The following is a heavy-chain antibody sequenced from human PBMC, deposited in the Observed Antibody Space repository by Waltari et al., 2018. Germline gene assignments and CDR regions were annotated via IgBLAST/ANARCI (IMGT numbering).Heavy chain of an antibody. V-gene: IGHV3-48*01. Sequence: EVQLVESGGGLVQPGGSLRLSCAASGFTFSSYSMNWVRQAPGKGLEWVSYISSSSSTIYYADSVKGRFTISRDNAKNSLYLQMNSLRAEDTAVYYCARVPRVGVGYWGQGTLVTVSS. CDR3: ARVPRVGVGY. CDR2: ISSSSSTI. J-gene: IGHJ4*02. D-gene: IGHD3-16*01. CDR1: GFTFSSYS.